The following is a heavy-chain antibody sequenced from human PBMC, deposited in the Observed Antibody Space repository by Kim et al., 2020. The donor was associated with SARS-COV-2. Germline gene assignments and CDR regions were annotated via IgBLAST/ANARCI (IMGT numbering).Heavy chain of an antibody. CDR2: ISGSGGST. D-gene: IGHD2-2*01. J-gene: IGHJ4*02. CDR3: ANAPHTLYQQLPPLDY. Sequence: GGSLRLSCAASGFTFSSYAMSWVRQAPGKGLEWVSAISGSGGSTYYADSVKGRFTISRDNSKNTLYLQMNSLRAEDTAVYYCANAPHTLYQQLPPLDYWGQGTLVTVSS. V-gene: IGHV3-23*01. CDR1: GFTFSSYA.